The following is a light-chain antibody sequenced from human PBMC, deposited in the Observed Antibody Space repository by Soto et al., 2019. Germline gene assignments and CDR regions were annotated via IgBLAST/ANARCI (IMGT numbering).Light chain of an antibody. CDR2: AVS. Sequence: QSALTQPASVSGSSGRSITISCTGTSSDVGCYNFVSWYQQHPGNAPKLLIYAVSDRPCGVSTRFSGSKSGNTASLAISGLQAEDEAVYYCSSFSSSSTQVFGTGTKLTVL. CDR1: SSDVGCYNF. J-gene: IGLJ1*01. V-gene: IGLV2-14*03. CDR3: SSFSSSSTQV.